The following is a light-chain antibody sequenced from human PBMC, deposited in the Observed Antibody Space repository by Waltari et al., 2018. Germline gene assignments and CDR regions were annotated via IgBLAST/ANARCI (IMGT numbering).Light chain of an antibody. J-gene: IGKJ4*01. V-gene: IGKV4-1*01. CDR2: WAS. CDR1: QSLLFHANNKNY. Sequence: IVMTQSPDSLAVYLGERATINCKSSQSLLFHANNKNYLAWYQQRPGHPPNVLISWASTRESGVPDRFSGSGSGTDFTLTISSLQAEDVAVYYCQQYSSTPLTFGGGTKVEIK. CDR3: QQYSSTPLT.